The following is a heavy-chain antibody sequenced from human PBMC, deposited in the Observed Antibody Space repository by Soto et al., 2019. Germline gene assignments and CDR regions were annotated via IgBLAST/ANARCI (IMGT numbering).Heavy chain of an antibody. J-gene: IGHJ5*02. D-gene: IGHD2-2*01. CDR2: IKTDSGDT. CDR3: ARRSSTYLNEIIYDP. Sequence: GASVKVSCKASRYTFTSYDIFWVRQSPGRGLEWMGWIKTDSGDTHYPQNFQGRVTMTRDMSISTAYMELNNLVSDDTAVYYCARRSSTYLNEIIYDPWGQGTLVTVSS. CDR1: RYTFTSYD. V-gene: IGHV1-2*02.